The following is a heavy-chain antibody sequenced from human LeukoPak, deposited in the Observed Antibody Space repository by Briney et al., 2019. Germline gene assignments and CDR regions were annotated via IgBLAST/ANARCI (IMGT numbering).Heavy chain of an antibody. CDR3: TLTTFGVVYYFDY. J-gene: IGHJ4*02. V-gene: IGHV3-30*04. D-gene: IGHD1/OR15-1a*01. CDR1: GFTFSSYA. CDR2: ISYDGINQ. Sequence: GGSLRLSCATSGFTFSSYAMHWVRQAPGQGLKWVALISYDGINQYYADSVKGRFIISRDNSKNTLYLQLNSLRLEDTARYYRTLTTFGVVYYFDYWGQGTLVTVS.